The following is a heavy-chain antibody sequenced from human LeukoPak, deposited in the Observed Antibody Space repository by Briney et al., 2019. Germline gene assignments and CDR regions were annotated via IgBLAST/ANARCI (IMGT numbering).Heavy chain of an antibody. Sequence: GGSLRLSCAASGFTFSSYGMSWVRQAPGKGLEWVSAISGSGGSTYYADSVKGRFTISRDNSKNTLYLQLNSLRAEDTALYYCARGTAYCGGDCYFVNWGQGTLVTVSS. V-gene: IGHV3-23*01. D-gene: IGHD2-21*02. CDR2: ISGSGGST. CDR3: ARGTAYCGGDCYFVN. CDR1: GFTFSSYG. J-gene: IGHJ4*02.